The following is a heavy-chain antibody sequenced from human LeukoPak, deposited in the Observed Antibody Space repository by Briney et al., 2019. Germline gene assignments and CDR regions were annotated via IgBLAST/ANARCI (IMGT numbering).Heavy chain of an antibody. V-gene: IGHV3-21*01. CDR1: GFTFSSYS. D-gene: IGHD3-10*01. Sequence: GGSLRLSCAASGFTFSSYSMNWVRQAPGKGLEWVSSISSSSSYIYYADSVKGRFTISRDNAKNLLYLQMNSLRAEDTAVYYCARDYGSGSYPYWFDPWGQGTLVTVSS. J-gene: IGHJ5*02. CDR2: ISSSSSYI. CDR3: ARDYGSGSYPYWFDP.